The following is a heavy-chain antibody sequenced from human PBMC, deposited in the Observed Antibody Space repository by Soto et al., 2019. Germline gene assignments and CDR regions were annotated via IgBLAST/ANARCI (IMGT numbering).Heavy chain of an antibody. D-gene: IGHD4-4*01. Sequence: PGGSLRLSCAASGFTFSSYAMGWVRQAPGKGLEWVSAISGSGGSTYYADSVKGRFTISRDNSKNTLYLQMNSLRAEDTAVYYCASQDDYSNYYGMDVWGQGTTVTVSS. CDR2: ISGSGGST. J-gene: IGHJ6*02. CDR3: ASQDDYSNYYGMDV. V-gene: IGHV3-23*01. CDR1: GFTFSSYA.